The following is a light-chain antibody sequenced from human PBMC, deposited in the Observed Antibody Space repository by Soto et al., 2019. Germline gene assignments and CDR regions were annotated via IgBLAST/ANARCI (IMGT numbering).Light chain of an antibody. Sequence: EIVLTQSPGTLSLSPGERATLSCWSSQNVLSNYLAWYQKKPGQAPRLLIYGASTRATGIPDRFGGSGSGTDFNLTISRLETEDFAVYECQQYSFLTRTFGQGTKVDIK. CDR2: GAS. J-gene: IGKJ1*01. V-gene: IGKV3-20*01. CDR3: QQYSFLTRT. CDR1: QNVLSNY.